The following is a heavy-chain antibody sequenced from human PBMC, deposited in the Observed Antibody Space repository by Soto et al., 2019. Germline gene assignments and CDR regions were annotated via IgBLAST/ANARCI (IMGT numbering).Heavy chain of an antibody. CDR2: IYYSGST. CDR3: ARETRQLRFGYYYYMDV. D-gene: IGHD3-3*01. CDR1: GGSISSGGYY. Sequence: SETLSLTCTVSGGSISSGGYYWSWIRQHPGKGLEWIGYIYYSGSTYYNPSLKSRVTISVDTSKNKFSLKLSSVTAADTVVYYCARETRQLRFGYYYYMDVWGKGTTVTVSS. J-gene: IGHJ6*03. V-gene: IGHV4-31*03.